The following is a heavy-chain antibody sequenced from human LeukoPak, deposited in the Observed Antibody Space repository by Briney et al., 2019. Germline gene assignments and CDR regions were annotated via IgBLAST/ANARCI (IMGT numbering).Heavy chain of an antibody. CDR2: MNPNSGNT. CDR1: GYTFTSYD. V-gene: IGHV1-8*01. J-gene: IGHJ4*02. CDR3: VRGLAYYDILTGSDNDY. Sequence: ASVKVSCKASGYTFTSYDINWVRQATGQGLEWMGWMNPNSGNTGYAQKFQGRVTMTRNTSISTAYMELSSLRSEDTAVYYCVRGLAYYDILTGSDNDYWGQGTLVTVSS. D-gene: IGHD3-9*01.